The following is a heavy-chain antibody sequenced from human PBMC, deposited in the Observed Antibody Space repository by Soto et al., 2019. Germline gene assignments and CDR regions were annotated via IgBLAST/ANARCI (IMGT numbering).Heavy chain of an antibody. Sequence: SWTLSLTCSVSVYFITTGYYWGCVRQPPGKGLEWIGSIYHNGSSVYNPSLKSRVTMSVDTSKNTFSLYLSSVTAADTAVYYCARGYGSKTNRGFLLGAFDVWGQGAMVTV. CDR1: VYFITTGYY. D-gene: IGHD3-10*01. CDR3: ARGYGSKTNRGFLLGAFDV. CDR2: IYHNGSS. V-gene: IGHV4-38-2*02. J-gene: IGHJ3*01.